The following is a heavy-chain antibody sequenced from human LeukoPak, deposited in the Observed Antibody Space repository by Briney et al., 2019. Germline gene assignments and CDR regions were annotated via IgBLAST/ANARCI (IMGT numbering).Heavy chain of an antibody. CDR3: ARDLVGATGY. D-gene: IGHD1-26*01. Sequence: SETLSLTCTVSGGSTSTSGYYWGWIRRPPGKGLEWIGSSYYSGSTYYNPSLKSRVTLSLDTSKNQFSLKLSSVTAADTAVYYCARDLVGATGYWGQGTPVTVSS. CDR1: GGSTSTSGYY. V-gene: IGHV4-39*07. J-gene: IGHJ4*02. CDR2: SYYSGST.